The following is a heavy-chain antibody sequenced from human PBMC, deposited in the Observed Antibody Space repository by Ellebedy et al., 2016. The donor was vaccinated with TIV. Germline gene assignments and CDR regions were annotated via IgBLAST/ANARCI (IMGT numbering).Heavy chain of an antibody. Sequence: MPSETLSLTCAVYGGSFSGYYWSWIRQPPGKWLEWIGEINHSGSTNYNPSLKSRVIISVDTSKNQFSLKLSSVTAADTAVYYCARLLITMVYGMDVWGQGTTVTVSS. CDR1: GGSFSGYY. J-gene: IGHJ6*02. CDR2: INHSGST. V-gene: IGHV4-34*01. D-gene: IGHD3-10*01. CDR3: ARLLITMVYGMDV.